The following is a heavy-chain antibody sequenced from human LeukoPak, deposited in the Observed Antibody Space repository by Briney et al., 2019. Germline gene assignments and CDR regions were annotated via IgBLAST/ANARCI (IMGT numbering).Heavy chain of an antibody. D-gene: IGHD3-10*01. CDR2: IYYDGNT. Sequence: TSETLSLTCAVSGDSISTSAYYWDWSRQPPGKGLEWIGNIYYDGNTRYNPSLKSRVTISVDRSKNQFSLKLSSVTAADTAVYYCARRYYYGSGSPEYWGQGTQVTVSS. J-gene: IGHJ4*02. CDR1: GDSISTSAYY. CDR3: ARRYYYGSGSPEY. V-gene: IGHV4-39*01.